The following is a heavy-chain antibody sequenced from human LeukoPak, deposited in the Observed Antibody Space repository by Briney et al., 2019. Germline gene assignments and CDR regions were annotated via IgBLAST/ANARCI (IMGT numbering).Heavy chain of an antibody. CDR3: SRGPLAKPMDV. V-gene: IGHV3-74*01. J-gene: IGHJ6*02. CDR1: GFTFSSYW. D-gene: IGHD6-6*01. CDR2: INSDGSST. Sequence: GGSLRLSCAASGFTFSSYWMHWVRQAPGKGLVWVSRINSDGSSTSYADSVKGRFTISRDNAKNTLYLQMNSLRAEDTSGYYWSRGPLAKPMDVWGQGTTVTVSS.